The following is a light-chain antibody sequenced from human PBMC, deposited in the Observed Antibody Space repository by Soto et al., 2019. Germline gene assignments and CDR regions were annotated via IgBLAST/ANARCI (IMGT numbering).Light chain of an antibody. CDR3: MQSVQAPWT. V-gene: IGKV2-28*01. Sequence: DIVMTQSPLSLPVSPGEPASISCRSSRSLLHSNGYNYMDWYLQKPGQSPQLLIYLGSHRASGVPARFSGSGSGSDFTLKISRVEAEDVGVYYCMQSVQAPWTFGQGAMVEIK. J-gene: IGKJ1*01. CDR1: RSLLHSNGYNY. CDR2: LGS.